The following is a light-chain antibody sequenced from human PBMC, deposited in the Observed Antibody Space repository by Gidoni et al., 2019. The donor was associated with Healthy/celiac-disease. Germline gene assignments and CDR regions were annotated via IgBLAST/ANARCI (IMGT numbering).Light chain of an antibody. V-gene: IGLV2-14*03. Sequence: QSALHQPASVSGSPGQSITISCTGTSSDVGGYNYVSWYQQHPGKAPKLMIYDVSNRPSGVSNRFSGSKSGNTASLTISGLQAEDEADYYCSSHTSSSTTLYVFGTGTKVTVL. CDR1: SSDVGGYNY. CDR3: SSHTSSSTTLYV. J-gene: IGLJ1*01. CDR2: DVS.